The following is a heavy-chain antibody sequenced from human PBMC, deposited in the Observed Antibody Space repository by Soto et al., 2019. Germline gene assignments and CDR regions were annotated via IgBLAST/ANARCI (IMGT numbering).Heavy chain of an antibody. CDR3: ARDREPGTNTWYNFGY. CDR1: GFTFSSYA. D-gene: IGHD1-1*01. J-gene: IGHJ4*02. V-gene: IGHV3-23*01. Sequence: PGGSLRLSCAASGFTFSSYAMSWVRQAPGKGLEWVSGIGGSGVPTYYADSVEGRFTISRDNSKNTLYLQLSSLRAEDTALYYCARDREPGTNTWYNFGYWGQGTLVTVSS. CDR2: IGGSGVPT.